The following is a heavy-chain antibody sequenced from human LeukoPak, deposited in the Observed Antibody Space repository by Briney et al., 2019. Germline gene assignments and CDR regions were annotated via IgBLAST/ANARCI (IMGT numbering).Heavy chain of an antibody. CDR3: ARGLGMVYYMDV. D-gene: IGHD2-8*01. CDR2: INHSGST. Sequence: SETLSLTCAVYGGSFSGYYWSWIRQPPGKGLEWIGEINHSGSTNYNPSLKSRVTMSVDTSKNHFSLKLSSMTAADTAVYYCARGLGMVYYMDVWGKGTTVTVSS. J-gene: IGHJ6*03. V-gene: IGHV4-34*01. CDR1: GGSFSGYY.